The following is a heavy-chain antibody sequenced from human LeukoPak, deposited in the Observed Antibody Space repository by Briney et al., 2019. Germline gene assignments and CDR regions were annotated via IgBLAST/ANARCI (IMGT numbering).Heavy chain of an antibody. D-gene: IGHD3-3*01. CDR3: TRTPDFWSGYSD. V-gene: IGHV3-73*01. CDR2: IRSRANNYAT. J-gene: IGHJ4*02. Sequence: GGSLKLSCAASGFTFSDSNMHWVRQASGKGLEWVGRIRSRANNYATAYGASVTGRFTISRDDSKNTAYLQMNSLKTEDTAVFYYTRTPDFWSGYSDWGQGTLVTVSS. CDR1: GFTFSDSN.